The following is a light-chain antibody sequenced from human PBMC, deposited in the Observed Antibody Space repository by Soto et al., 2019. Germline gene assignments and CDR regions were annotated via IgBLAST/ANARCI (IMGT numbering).Light chain of an antibody. V-gene: IGLV4-60*03. Sequence: QPVLTQSSSASASLGSSVKPTCTLSSGHNNYIIAWHQQQPGKAPRYLMKLEGSGSYNKGSGVPDRFSGSSSGADRYLTISNLQSEDEADYYCETWDSNTRLFGGGTKLTVL. CDR3: ETWDSNTRL. CDR2: LEGSGSY. CDR1: SGHNNYI. J-gene: IGLJ2*01.